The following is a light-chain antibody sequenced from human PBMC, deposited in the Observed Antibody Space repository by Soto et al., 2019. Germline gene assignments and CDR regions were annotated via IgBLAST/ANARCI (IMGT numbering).Light chain of an antibody. J-gene: IGLJ2*01. Sequence: SYELTQPPSVSVSPGQTASIPCSGDRLGGKYVCWYQQKPGQSPLLVLYEDTKRPSGIPERFSGSNSGNTATLTISGTQAMYEADYYCQAWDNGVVFGGGTKLTVL. V-gene: IGLV3-1*01. CDR2: EDT. CDR3: QAWDNGVV. CDR1: RLGGKY.